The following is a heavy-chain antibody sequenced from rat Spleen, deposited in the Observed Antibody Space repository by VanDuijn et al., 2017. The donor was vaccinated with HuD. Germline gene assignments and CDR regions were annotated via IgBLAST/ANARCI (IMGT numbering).Heavy chain of an antibody. CDR1: GFTFSDYY. CDR2: ISTGGGVT. V-gene: IGHV5-25*01. CDR3: ARGGLDY. Sequence: EVQLVESGGGLVQPGRSMKLSCAASGFTFSDYYMAWVRQAPTKGLDWVASISTGGGVTYYRDSVKGRFTLSRDNARSTLFLQMDSLRSEDTATYFCARGGLDYWGQGVMVTVSS. J-gene: IGHJ2*01.